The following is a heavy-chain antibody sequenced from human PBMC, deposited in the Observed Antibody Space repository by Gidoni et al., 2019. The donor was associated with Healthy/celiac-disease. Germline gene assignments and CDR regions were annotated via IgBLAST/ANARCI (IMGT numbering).Heavy chain of an antibody. CDR1: GFPFSSNY. CDR2: IDSGGST. Sequence: VQLVESGGGLVQPWGSLRLSCAASGFPFSSNYMSWVRQAPGKGLEWVSVIDSGGSTYEADSGKGRFTIARDNSKNARYLQMNSLRAEDTAVYYCARERDGDNINWFDPGGQGTLVTGSS. CDR3: ARERDGDNINWFDP. J-gene: IGHJ5*02. V-gene: IGHV3-66*01.